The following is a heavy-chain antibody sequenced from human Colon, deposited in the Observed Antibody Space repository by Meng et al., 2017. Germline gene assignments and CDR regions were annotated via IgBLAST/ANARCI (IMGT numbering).Heavy chain of an antibody. CDR3: ASSDYYRSDY. Sequence: HVQLRDPGPVLVKPSETLSLPCSVSGGSISRSDWLSWVRQPPGKGLEWIGETSHSWSTNYSPSLKSRVTISLDKSKNQLSLKLNSVTAADTAVYYCASSDYYRSDYWGQGTLVTVSS. D-gene: IGHD3-22*01. CDR1: GGSISRSDW. V-gene: IGHV4-4*02. CDR2: TSHSWST. J-gene: IGHJ4*02.